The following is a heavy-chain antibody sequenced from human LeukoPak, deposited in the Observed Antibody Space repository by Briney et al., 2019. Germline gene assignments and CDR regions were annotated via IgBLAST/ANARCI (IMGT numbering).Heavy chain of an antibody. V-gene: IGHV3-48*01. Sequence: GGSLRLSCAASGFTFSSYSMNWVRQAPGKGLEWVSYISSSSSTIYYADSVKGRFTISRDNAKNSLYLQMNSLRAEDTAVYYCAWTTVTTVYGGMDVWGKGTTVTVSS. D-gene: IGHD4-11*01. J-gene: IGHJ6*03. CDR1: GFTFSSYS. CDR2: ISSSSSTI. CDR3: AWTTVTTVYGGMDV.